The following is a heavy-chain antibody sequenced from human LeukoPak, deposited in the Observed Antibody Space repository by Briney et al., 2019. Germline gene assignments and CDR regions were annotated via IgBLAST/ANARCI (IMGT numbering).Heavy chain of an antibody. CDR2: INPNSGGT. CDR1: GYTFTGYY. CDR3: ARSLITMLRGVPNFDY. D-gene: IGHD3-10*01. Sequence: ASVKVSCKASGYTFTGYYMHWVRQAPGQGLEWMGWINPNSGGTNYAQNFQGRVTMTRDTSISTAYMELSRLRSDDTAVYYCARSLITMLRGVPNFDYWGQGTLVTVSS. V-gene: IGHV1-2*02. J-gene: IGHJ4*02.